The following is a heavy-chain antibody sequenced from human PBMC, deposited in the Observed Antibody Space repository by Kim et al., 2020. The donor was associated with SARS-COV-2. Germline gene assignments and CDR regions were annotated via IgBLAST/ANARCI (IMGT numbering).Heavy chain of an antibody. CDR1: GFTFSDYY. V-gene: IGHV3-11*04. CDR2: ISSSGSTI. CDR3: ARVVVVAATNAFDI. Sequence: GGSLRLSCAASGFTFSDYYMSWIRQAPGKGLEWVSYISSSGSTIYYADSVKGRFTISRDNAKNSLYLQMNSLRAEDTAVYYCARVVVVAATNAFDIWGQGTMVTVSS. D-gene: IGHD2-15*01. J-gene: IGHJ3*02.